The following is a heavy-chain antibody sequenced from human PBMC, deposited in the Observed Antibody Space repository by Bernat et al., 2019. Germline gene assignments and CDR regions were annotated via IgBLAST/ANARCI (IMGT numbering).Heavy chain of an antibody. D-gene: IGHD2/OR15-2a*01. J-gene: IGHJ6*02. CDR3: AKDRVIGSYYYGMDV. Sequence: QVQLVESGGGVVQPGRSLRLSCAASGFTFSSYGMHWVRQAPGKGLEWVAVISYDGSNKYYADSVKGRFTISRDNSKNTLYLQMNSLRAEDTAVYYCAKDRVIGSYYYGMDVWGQGTTVTVSS. V-gene: IGHV3-30*18. CDR2: ISYDGSNK. CDR1: GFTFSSYG.